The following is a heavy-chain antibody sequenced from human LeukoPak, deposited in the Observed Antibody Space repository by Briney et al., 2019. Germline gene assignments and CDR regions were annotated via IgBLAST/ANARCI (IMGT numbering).Heavy chain of an antibody. D-gene: IGHD5-18*01. V-gene: IGHV1-8*02. Sequence: GASVKVSCKASGYTFTGYYMHWVRQAPGQGLEWMGWMNPNSGNTGYAQKFQGRVTMTRNTSISTAYMELSSLRSEDTAVYYCAVDTAMTGGDYWGQGTLVTVSS. CDR1: GYTFTGYY. CDR3: AVDTAMTGGDY. CDR2: MNPNSGNT. J-gene: IGHJ4*02.